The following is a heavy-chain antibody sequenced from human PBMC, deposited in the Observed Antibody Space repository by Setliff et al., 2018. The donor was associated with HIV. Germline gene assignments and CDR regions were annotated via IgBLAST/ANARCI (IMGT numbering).Heavy chain of an antibody. V-gene: IGHV3-11*04. CDR3: ARGARLQYFDWPSYALDV. D-gene: IGHD3-9*01. J-gene: IGHJ6*02. Sequence: PGGSLRLSCAASGFTFSASYMTWIRQAPGKGLEWVAHISSSGAHIFYAESLKGRFSVSRDNGRNFLYLQMSSLRADDTAIYYCARGARLQYFDWPSYALDVWGQGTTVTVSS. CDR2: ISSSGAHI. CDR1: GFTFSASY.